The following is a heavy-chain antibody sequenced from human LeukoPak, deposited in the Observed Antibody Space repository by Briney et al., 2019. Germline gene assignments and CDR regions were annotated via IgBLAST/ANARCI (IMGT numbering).Heavy chain of an antibody. CDR2: ISSSSSTI. J-gene: IGHJ4*02. CDR1: GFTFTSDA. Sequence: GGSLRLSCVASGFTFTSDAMNWVRQAPGKGLEWVSYISSSSSTIYYADSVKGRFTISRDNAKNSLYLQMNSLRDEDTAVYYCARETWLSFDYWGQGTLVTVSS. V-gene: IGHV3-48*02. CDR3: ARETWLSFDY. D-gene: IGHD6-19*01.